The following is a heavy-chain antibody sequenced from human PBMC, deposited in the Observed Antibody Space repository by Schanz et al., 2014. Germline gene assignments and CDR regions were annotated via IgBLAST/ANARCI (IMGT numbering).Heavy chain of an antibody. CDR2: INPNSGET. V-gene: IGHV1-2*02. Sequence: QVQLVQSGPEVKKPGASLRVSCRASGYSITNYGITWVRQAPGQGLEWMGWINPNSGETNYEQKFKGRVTLTSDTSISTAFMELSGLTSDDTATYFCARARYTGYDCSGYWGQGTLLIVSS. J-gene: IGHJ4*02. D-gene: IGHD5-12*01. CDR1: GYSITNYG. CDR3: ARARYTGYDCSGY.